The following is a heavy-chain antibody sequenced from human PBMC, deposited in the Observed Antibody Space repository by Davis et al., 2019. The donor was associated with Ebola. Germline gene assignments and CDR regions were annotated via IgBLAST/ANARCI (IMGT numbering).Heavy chain of an antibody. V-gene: IGHV3-23*01. Sequence: PGGSLRLSCAASGFTFSTYAMGWVRQAPGKGLEWVSDISSGGGAPYYADSVKGRFTTFRDNPKNTLYLQMNSLRADDTAVYYCAGGSSSSWSLYGYWGQGTLVTVSS. CDR2: ISSGGGAP. CDR3: AGGSSSSWSLYGY. J-gene: IGHJ4*02. CDR1: GFTFSTYA. D-gene: IGHD6-13*01.